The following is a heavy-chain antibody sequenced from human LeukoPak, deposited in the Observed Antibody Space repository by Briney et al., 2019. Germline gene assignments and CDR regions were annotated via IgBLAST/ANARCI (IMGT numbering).Heavy chain of an antibody. CDR3: ARSGYYYLNWFDP. D-gene: IGHD3-22*01. J-gene: IGHJ5*02. CDR1: GFTFGSYA. V-gene: IGHV3-30*04. Sequence: GGSLRLSCAASGFTFGSYAMHWVRQAPGKGLEWVAVISYDGSNKYYADSVKGRFTISRDNSKNTLYLQMNSLRAEDTAVYYCARSGYYYLNWFDPWGQGTLVTVSS. CDR2: ISYDGSNK.